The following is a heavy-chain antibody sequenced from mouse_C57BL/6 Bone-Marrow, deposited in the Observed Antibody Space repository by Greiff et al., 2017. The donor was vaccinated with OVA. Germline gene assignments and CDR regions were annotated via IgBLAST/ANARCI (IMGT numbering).Heavy chain of an antibody. CDR1: GYTFTSYW. CDR3: ASLLPHFDY. V-gene: IGHV1-69*01. J-gene: IGHJ2*01. Sequence: QVQLQQPGAELVMPGASVKLSCKASGYTFTSYWMHWVKQRPGQGLEWIGEIDPSDSYTNYNQKFKGKSTLTVDKSSSTAYMQLSSLTSEDSAVYYCASLLPHFDYWGQGTTLTVSS. D-gene: IGHD1-1*01. CDR2: IDPSDSYT.